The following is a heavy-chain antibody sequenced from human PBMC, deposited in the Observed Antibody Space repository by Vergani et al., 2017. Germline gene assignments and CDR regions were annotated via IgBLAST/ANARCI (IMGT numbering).Heavy chain of an antibody. J-gene: IGHJ5*02. CDR3: AAASPSHGGNSEP. Sequence: QMQLVQSGPEVKKPGTSVKVSCKASGFTFTSSAVQWVRQARGPRLEWIGWIVVGSGNPNYAQQFQERVTITRDMSTSTAYMELSSLRSEDTAVYYCAAASPSHGGNSEPWGQGTLVTVSS. CDR2: IVVGSGNP. CDR1: GFTFTSSA. V-gene: IGHV1-58*01. D-gene: IGHD4-23*01.